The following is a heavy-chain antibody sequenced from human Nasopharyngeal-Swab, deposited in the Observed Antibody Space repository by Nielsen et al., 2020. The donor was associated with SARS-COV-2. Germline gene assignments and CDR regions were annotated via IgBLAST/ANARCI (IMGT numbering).Heavy chain of an antibody. Sequence: GESLKISCAASGFTFSRYTMHWVRQAPGKGLEWVAVISYDGSNKYYADSVKGRFTISRDISKNTLYLQMNSLRAEDTAVFYCASTPLDSSGYYYAFPSWGRGTLVTVSS. CDR2: ISYDGSNK. V-gene: IGHV3-30-3*01. CDR1: GFTFSRYT. D-gene: IGHD3-22*01. J-gene: IGHJ5*02. CDR3: ASTPLDSSGYYYAFPS.